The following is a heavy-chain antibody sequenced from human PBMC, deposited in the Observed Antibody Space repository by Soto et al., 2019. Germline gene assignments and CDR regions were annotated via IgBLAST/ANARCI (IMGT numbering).Heavy chain of an antibody. D-gene: IGHD3-22*01. J-gene: IGHJ4*02. CDR3: ARITHDYYDSSGYSVYYFDY. V-gene: IGHV4-39*01. Sequence: SETLSLTCAVSGVSINSNYFWGWIRQPPGRGLDWVGSIYYSGSTYYNPSLKSRVTISVDTSKNQFSLKLSSVTAADTAVYYCARITHDYYDSSGYSVYYFDYWGQGTLVTVSS. CDR2: IYYSGST. CDR1: GVSINSNYF.